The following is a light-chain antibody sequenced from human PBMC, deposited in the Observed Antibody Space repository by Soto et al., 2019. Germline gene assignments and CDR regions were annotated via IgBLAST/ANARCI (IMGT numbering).Light chain of an antibody. CDR2: DAS. J-gene: IGKJ1*01. CDR3: HQYYHYSPWT. CDR1: QSISRW. Sequence: DIQMTQSPSTLPASVGDRVTITCRASQSISRWLAGYQQKPGKAPKLLIYDASTSDRGVPSRFSGSGSGTEFTLTISSLQPDDFATYYCHQYYHYSPWTFGQGTKVDI. V-gene: IGKV1-5*01.